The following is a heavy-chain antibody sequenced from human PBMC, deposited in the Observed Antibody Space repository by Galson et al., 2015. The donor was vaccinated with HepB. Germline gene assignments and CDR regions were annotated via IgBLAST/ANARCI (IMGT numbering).Heavy chain of an antibody. V-gene: IGHV1-46*01. CDR2: INPNVGNT. CDR1: GYIFTKYY. J-gene: IGHJ4*02. Sequence: SVKVSCKASGYIFTKYYIHWVRQAPGQGLEWMGIINPNVGNTNYAQRFKGGVTMSRDTSTSTVYMELSSLRSEDTVVYYCAREMEATYYFDYWGQGTLVTVSS. CDR3: AREMEATYYFDY. D-gene: IGHD1-26*01.